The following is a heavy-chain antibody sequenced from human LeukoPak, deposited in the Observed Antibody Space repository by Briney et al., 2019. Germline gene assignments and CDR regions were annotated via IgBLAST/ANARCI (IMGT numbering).Heavy chain of an antibody. J-gene: IGHJ5*02. Sequence: ASVKVSCKASGYTFTSYGISWVRQAPGQGLEWMGWISAYNGNTIYAQKFQGRVTMTEDTSTDTAYMELSSLRSEDTAVYYCATVSGEITMVRGVITTSNWFDPWGQGTLVTVSS. CDR2: ISAYNGNT. V-gene: IGHV1-18*01. D-gene: IGHD3-10*01. CDR3: ATVSGEITMVRGVITTSNWFDP. CDR1: GYTFTSYG.